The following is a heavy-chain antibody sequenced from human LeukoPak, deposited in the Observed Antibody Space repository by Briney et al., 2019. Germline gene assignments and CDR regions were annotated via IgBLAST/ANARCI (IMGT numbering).Heavy chain of an antibody. CDR2: IYYSGST. V-gene: IGHV4-31*11. D-gene: IGHD6-13*01. CDR1: GGSFSGYY. CDR3: ARVGYSSSPTGFDP. Sequence: SETLSLTCAVYGGSFSGYYWSWIRQHPGKGLEWIGYIYYSGSTYYNPSLKSRVTISVDTSKNQFSLKLSSVTAADTAVYYCARVGYSSSPTGFDPWGQGTLVTVSS. J-gene: IGHJ5*02.